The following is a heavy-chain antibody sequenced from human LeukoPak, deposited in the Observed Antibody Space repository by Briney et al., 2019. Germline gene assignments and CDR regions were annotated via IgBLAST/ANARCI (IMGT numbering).Heavy chain of an antibody. V-gene: IGHV3-23*01. J-gene: IGHJ3*01. D-gene: IGHD5-24*01. Sequence: GGSLRLSCAASGFNFNDAAMTWVRQAPGKGVEWVSLISSSGRNTYYTDSVRGRFTLSRDNSKKTLSLQMNSLRVEDTAIYYCAKDIQLSAWGLGTMVTVSS. CDR1: GFNFNDAA. CDR3: AKDIQLSA. CDR2: ISSSGRNT.